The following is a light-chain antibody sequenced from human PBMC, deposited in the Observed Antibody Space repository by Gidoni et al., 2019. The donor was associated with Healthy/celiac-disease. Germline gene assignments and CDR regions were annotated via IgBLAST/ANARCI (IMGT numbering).Light chain of an antibody. CDR1: SLRSSY. V-gene: IGLV3-19*01. CDR3: NSRDSSGHHLV. CDR2: GKN. J-gene: IGLJ2*01. Sequence: SSELTQDPAVSVALGQTVRITCQGDSLRSSYASWYQQKPGQAPVLVIYGKNNRPSGIPDRFSGSSSGNTDSLTITGAQAEDEADYYCNSRDSSGHHLVFGGGTKLTVL.